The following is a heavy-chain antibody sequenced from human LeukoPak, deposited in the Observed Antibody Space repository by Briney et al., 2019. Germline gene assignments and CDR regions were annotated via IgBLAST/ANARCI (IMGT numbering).Heavy chain of an antibody. CDR2: ISSSSSYI. J-gene: IGHJ4*02. CDR3: ARGKDTAMVTVDY. Sequence: PGGSLRLSCAASGFTFSSYSMNWVRQAPGKGLEWVSSISSSSSYIYCADSVRGRFTISRDNAKNSLYLQMNSLRAEDTAVYYCARGKDTAMVTVDYWGQGTLVTVSS. V-gene: IGHV3-21*01. D-gene: IGHD5-18*01. CDR1: GFTFSSYS.